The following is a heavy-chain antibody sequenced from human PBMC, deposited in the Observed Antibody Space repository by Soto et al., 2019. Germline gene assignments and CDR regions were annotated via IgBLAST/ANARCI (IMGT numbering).Heavy chain of an antibody. CDR3: ARTRGRGQWRDFYFDF. CDR2: VYYNGST. Sequence: NPSETLSLTCTVSGGPIAPFYWTWTRQSPGKGLESIGYVYYNGSTNYNPALKGRVTISLDTSKSQFSLRLSSVTAADTAVYYCARTRGRGQWRDFYFDFWGQGSLVTVSS. D-gene: IGHD6-19*01. J-gene: IGHJ4*02. V-gene: IGHV4-59*12. CDR1: GGPIAPFY.